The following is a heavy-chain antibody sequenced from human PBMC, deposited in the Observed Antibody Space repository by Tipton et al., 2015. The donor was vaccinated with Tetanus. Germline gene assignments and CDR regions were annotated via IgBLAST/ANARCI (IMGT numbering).Heavy chain of an antibody. D-gene: IGHD5-24*01. CDR2: IIPIFGST. J-gene: IGHJ4*02. V-gene: IGHV1-69*01. CDR1: GDIFTNYA. Sequence: QVQLVQSGAEIKKPGSSVKVSCKPSGDIFTNYAITWVRQAPGQGFEWMGGIIPIFGSTKYAQKFQGRVTITADRSTNTVYMDVSTLQSDDPAVYFCAKASKMATNWFPFDYWGQGTLIPVSS. CDR3: AKASKMATNWFPFDY.